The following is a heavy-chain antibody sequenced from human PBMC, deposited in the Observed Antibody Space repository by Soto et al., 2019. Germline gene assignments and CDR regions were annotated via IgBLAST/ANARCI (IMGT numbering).Heavy chain of an antibody. CDR1: GGSISSGDYY. V-gene: IGHV4-30-4*01. CDR2: IYYSGST. Sequence: SETLSLTCTVSGGSISSGDYYWSWIRQPPGKGLEWIGYIYYSGSTYYNPSLTSRVTISVDTSKNQFSLKLSSVTAADTAVYYCAREGYGDYRDYYGMDVWGQGTMVTVSS. D-gene: IGHD4-17*01. CDR3: AREGYGDYRDYYGMDV. J-gene: IGHJ6*02.